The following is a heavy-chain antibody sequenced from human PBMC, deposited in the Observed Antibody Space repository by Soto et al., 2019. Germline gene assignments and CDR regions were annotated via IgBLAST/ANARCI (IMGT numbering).Heavy chain of an antibody. V-gene: IGHV3-7*01. CDR3: VCGGNFFVY. CDR2: MDQDGSER. D-gene: IGHD3-16*01. J-gene: IGHJ4*02. CDR1: GFTFSTYW. Sequence: EVQLVESGGGLVQPGGSLRLSCAASGFTFSTYWMTWVRLPPGKGLEWVANMDQDGSERYYVDSVRGRFTISRDNAKNSLYLQMNSLRAEDTAVYYCVCGGNFFVYWGQGTLVTVSP.